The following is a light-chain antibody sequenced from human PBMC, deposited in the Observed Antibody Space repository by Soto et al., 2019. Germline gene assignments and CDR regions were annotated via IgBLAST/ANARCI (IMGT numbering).Light chain of an antibody. CDR1: QSVSSSY. J-gene: IGKJ2*01. Sequence: EIVLTQSPGTLSLSPGERATLSCRASQSVSSSYLAWYQQKPGQAPRLLIYGASSRATGIPDRFSGSGSGTDFTLTISRLEPEDFAVYYCQQYGSSPPGYTCGQGTKLEIK. CDR3: QQYGSSPPGYT. V-gene: IGKV3-20*01. CDR2: GAS.